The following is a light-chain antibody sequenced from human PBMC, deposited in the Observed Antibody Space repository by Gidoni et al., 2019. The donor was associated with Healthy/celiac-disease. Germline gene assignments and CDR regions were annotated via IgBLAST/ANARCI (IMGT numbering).Light chain of an antibody. Sequence: DIQITQSPSSLSASVGDRVTITCRASQSISSYLHWYQQKPGKAPKLLIYAASSLQSGVPSRFSGSGSGTDFTLTIISLQPEDFATYYCQQSYSTPTFGQGTKLEIK. CDR3: QQSYSTPT. CDR1: QSISSY. CDR2: AAS. V-gene: IGKV1-39*01. J-gene: IGKJ2*01.